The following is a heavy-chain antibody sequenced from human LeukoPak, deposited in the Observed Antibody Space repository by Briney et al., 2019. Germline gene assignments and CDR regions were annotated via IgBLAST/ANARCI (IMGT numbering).Heavy chain of an antibody. V-gene: IGHV1-2*02. CDR1: GYTFTGYY. Sequence: ASVKVSCKASGYTFTGYYMHWVRQAPGQGLEWMGWINPNSGGTNYAQKFQGRVTITRDTSISTAYMELSRLRSDDTAVYYCARGSRITIPAAILNDYWGQGTLVTVSS. J-gene: IGHJ4*02. CDR3: ARGSRITIPAAILNDY. CDR2: INPNSGGT. D-gene: IGHD2-2*02.